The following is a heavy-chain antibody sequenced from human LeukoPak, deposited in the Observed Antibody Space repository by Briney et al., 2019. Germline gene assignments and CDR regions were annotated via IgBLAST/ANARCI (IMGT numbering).Heavy chain of an antibody. CDR1: GFIFSEHV. J-gene: IGHJ4*02. V-gene: IGHV3-30*02. CDR2: IQSNGNEK. Sequence: GESLTLSCEVSGFIFSEHVMNWLRQSPGKGLEWVASIQSNGNEKYSSESLKGRFTISTDNSKNTLYLQMNTVRPEDTAIFYCARGVTSWPQGPYHFDYWGQGILVTVSS. CDR3: ARGVTSWPQGPYHFDY. D-gene: IGHD2-2*01.